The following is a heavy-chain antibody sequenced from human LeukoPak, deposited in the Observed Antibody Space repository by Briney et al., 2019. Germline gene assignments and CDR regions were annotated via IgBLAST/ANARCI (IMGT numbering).Heavy chain of an antibody. Sequence: PSETLSLTCTVSGASINSHYWSWVRQPAGKGLEWIGRIYISGSTNYNSSLQSRVTMSVDTSKNQFSLKLTSVTAADTAVYYCARALYPLPGTYYFDYWGQGTLVTVSS. J-gene: IGHJ4*02. CDR3: ARALYPLPGTYYFDY. CDR1: GASINSHY. D-gene: IGHD2-15*01. CDR2: IYISGST. V-gene: IGHV4-4*07.